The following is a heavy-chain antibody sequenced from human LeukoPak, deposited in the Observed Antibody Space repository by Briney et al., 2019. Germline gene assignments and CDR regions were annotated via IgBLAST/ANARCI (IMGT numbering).Heavy chain of an antibody. CDR3: AKDTFVVVTEFHY. Sequence: GGSLRLSCVASGFVFSDYAMSWVRQAPGKGLEWVAAISGTGGNTYYADSVKGRFTISRDNSKNTLNLLINSLRAEDTALYYCAKDTFVVVTEFHYWGLGTLVTVSS. D-gene: IGHD2-21*02. CDR1: GFVFSDYA. J-gene: IGHJ4*02. V-gene: IGHV3-23*01. CDR2: ISGTGGNT.